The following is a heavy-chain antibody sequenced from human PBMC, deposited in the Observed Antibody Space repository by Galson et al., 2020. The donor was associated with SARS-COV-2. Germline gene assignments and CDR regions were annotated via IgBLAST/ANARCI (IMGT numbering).Heavy chain of an antibody. CDR1: GFTFSHYG. V-gene: IGHV3-30*18. CDR3: AKEGVPSYLGDYFDY. CDR2: LPSDGNHR. J-gene: IGHJ4*02. Sequence: GESLKISCAASGFTFSHYGMHWVRQAPGKGLEWVAGLPSDGNHRYYAGSVKGRFTISRDNSKNTVYLQINGLRPEDTSIYYCAKEGVPSYLGDYFDYWGQGTLVTVSS. D-gene: IGHD3-16*01.